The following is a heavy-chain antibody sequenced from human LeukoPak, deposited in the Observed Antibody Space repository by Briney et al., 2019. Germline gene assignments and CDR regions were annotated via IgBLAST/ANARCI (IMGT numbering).Heavy chain of an antibody. J-gene: IGHJ6*02. CDR1: GYTLTELS. Sequence: ASVKVSCKVSGYTLTELSMHWVRQAPGKGLEWMGGFDPEDGETIYAQKFQGRVTMTEDTSTDTAYMELSSLRSEDTAVYYCARDMIYNWNWGYYYYYGMDVWGQGTTVTVSS. CDR3: ARDMIYNWNWGYYYYYGMDV. D-gene: IGHD1-7*01. V-gene: IGHV1-24*01. CDR2: FDPEDGET.